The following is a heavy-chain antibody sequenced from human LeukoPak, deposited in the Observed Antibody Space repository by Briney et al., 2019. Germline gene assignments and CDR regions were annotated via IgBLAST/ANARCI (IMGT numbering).Heavy chain of an antibody. CDR1: GGSISSGGYY. D-gene: IGHD3-3*01. CDR2: IYYSGST. V-gene: IGHV4-30-4*08. J-gene: IGHJ4*02. CDR3: ATINYDFWIYFDY. Sequence: PSETLSLTCTVSGGSISSGGYYWSWIRQHPGKGLEWIGYIYYSGSTYYNPSLKSRVTISVDASKNQFSLKLSSVTAADTAVYYCATINYDFWIYFDYWGQGTLVTVSS.